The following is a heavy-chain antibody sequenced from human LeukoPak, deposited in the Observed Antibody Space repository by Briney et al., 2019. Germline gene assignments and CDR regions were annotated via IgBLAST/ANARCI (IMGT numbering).Heavy chain of an antibody. V-gene: IGHV1-69*05. CDR2: IIPIFGTA. CDR1: GGTFSGYA. D-gene: IGHD2-15*01. Sequence: ASVKVSCKASGGTFSGYAISWVRQAPGQGLEWMGGIIPIFGTANYAQKFQGRVTIITDESTSTAYMELSSLRSEDTAVYYCARDKVDCSSGSCYSLGFGYWGQGTLVTVSS. J-gene: IGHJ4*02. CDR3: ARDKVDCSSGSCYSLGFGY.